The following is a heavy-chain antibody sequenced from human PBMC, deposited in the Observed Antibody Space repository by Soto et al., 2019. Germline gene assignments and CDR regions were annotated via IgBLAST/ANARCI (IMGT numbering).Heavy chain of an antibody. V-gene: IGHV3-21*01. J-gene: IGHJ6*02. CDR1: GFTFSSYS. CDR3: ARDTKGRKSGRDYYYYGMDV. Sequence: GGSLRLSCAASGFTFSSYSMNWVRQAPGKGLEWVSSISSSSGYIYYADSVKGRFTISRDNAKNSLYLQMNSLRAEDTAVYYCARDTKGRKSGRDYYYYGMDVWGQGTTVTVSS. CDR2: ISSSSGYI. D-gene: IGHD6-25*01.